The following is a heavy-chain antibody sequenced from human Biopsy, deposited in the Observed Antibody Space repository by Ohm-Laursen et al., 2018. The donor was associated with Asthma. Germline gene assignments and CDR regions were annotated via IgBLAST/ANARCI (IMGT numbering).Heavy chain of an antibody. CDR2: IIPIFGTA. J-gene: IGHJ6*02. CDR1: GGTFSSYA. CDR3: AKGFSSASCYGICYYYVMDV. V-gene: IGHV1-69*01. D-gene: IGHD2-2*01. Sequence: SSVKASCKASGGTFSSYAISSVRQAPGQGLEWMGGIIPIFGTANYAQKFQGGVTITADESTSTAYMELSSLRSEATAVYYCAKGFSSASCYGICYYYVMDVWGQGATVTASS.